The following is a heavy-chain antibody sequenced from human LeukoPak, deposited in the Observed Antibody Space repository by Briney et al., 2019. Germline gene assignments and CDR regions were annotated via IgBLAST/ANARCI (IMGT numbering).Heavy chain of an antibody. J-gene: IGHJ4*02. CDR3: AKASARYYYFDY. V-gene: IGHV3-30*18. CDR1: GFTFSSYG. Sequence: GVSLRLSCAASGFTFSSYGMHWVRQAQGKGLEWVAVIPYDGSNKYYADSVKGRFTISRDNSKNTLYLQMNSLRAEDTAVYYCAKASARYYYFDYWGQGTLVTVSS. D-gene: IGHD1-1*01. CDR2: IPYDGSNK.